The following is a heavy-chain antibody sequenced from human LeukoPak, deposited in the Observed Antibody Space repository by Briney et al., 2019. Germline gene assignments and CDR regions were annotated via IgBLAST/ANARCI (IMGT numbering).Heavy chain of an antibody. V-gene: IGHV3-21*01. CDR2: ISGSGGSI. CDR3: ARDPDYYASSGYYYDDAFDS. D-gene: IGHD3-22*01. Sequence: PGGSLRLSCAASGFTFSYYAMNWVRQAPGKGLEWVSVISGSGGSIYYADSVKGRFTISRDNAKNSLYLQMNSLRAEDTAVYYCARDPDYYASSGYYYDDAFDSWGQGTMVTVYS. CDR1: GFTFSYYA. J-gene: IGHJ3*02.